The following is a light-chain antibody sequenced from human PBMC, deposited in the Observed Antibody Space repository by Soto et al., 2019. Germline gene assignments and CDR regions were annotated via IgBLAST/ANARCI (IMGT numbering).Light chain of an antibody. CDR1: INDVGGYNY. V-gene: IGLV2-8*01. CDR2: QVT. CDR3: MSYAGGNRFV. J-gene: IGLJ1*01. Sequence: QSARTQPPSASGSPGQSVTISCAGTINDVGGYNYVSWYQQHPGKVPQLMIYQVTKRPSGVPDRFSASKSDTTASLTISGLQAEDGGDYYCMSYAGGNRFVFGTGTKLTVL.